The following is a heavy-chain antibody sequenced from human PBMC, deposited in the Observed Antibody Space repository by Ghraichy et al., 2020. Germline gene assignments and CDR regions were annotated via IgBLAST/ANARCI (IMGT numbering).Heavy chain of an antibody. CDR2: INYSGGST. CDR3: AKASMGFIGRFDY. D-gene: IGHD3-10*01. CDR1: GFTFSAYA. J-gene: IGHJ4*02. V-gene: IGHV3-23*01. Sequence: LSLTCAASGFTFSAYAMSWVRQAPGKGLEWVSGINYSGGSTYYTDSVKGRFTISRDNSKNTLYLQMISLRAEDTAVYYCAKASMGFIGRFDYWGQGTLVTVSS.